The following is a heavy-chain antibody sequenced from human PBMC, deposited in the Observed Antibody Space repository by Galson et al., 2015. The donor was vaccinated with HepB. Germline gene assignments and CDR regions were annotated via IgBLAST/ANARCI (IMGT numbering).Heavy chain of an antibody. J-gene: IGHJ6*02. Sequence: QSGAEVKKPGESLQISCKGSGYTFVTYWIGWVRQMPGKGLEWMGNIYPGDSHTRYSPSFQGQVTISADKSTGTAYLQWSTLKASDTAVYYCARHGVAQASYYYVMDVWGQGTTVTVSS. D-gene: IGHD2-15*01. V-gene: IGHV5-51*01. CDR1: GYTFVTYW. CDR2: IYPGDSHT. CDR3: ARHGVAQASYYYVMDV.